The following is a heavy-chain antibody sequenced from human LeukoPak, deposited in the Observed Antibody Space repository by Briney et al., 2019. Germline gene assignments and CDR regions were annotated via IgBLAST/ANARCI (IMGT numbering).Heavy chain of an antibody. CDR2: ISSSGST. CDR3: ARDWVLVAAAATGWFDP. D-gene: IGHD6-13*01. V-gene: IGHV4-61*02. CDR1: GDSISSGDYY. Sequence: SETLSLTCTVSGDSISSGDYYWSWIRQPAGKGLEWIGRISSSGSTNYNPSLKSRVTISVDTSKNQFSLKLSSVTAADTAVYYCARDWVLVAAAATGWFDPWGQGTLVTVSS. J-gene: IGHJ5*02.